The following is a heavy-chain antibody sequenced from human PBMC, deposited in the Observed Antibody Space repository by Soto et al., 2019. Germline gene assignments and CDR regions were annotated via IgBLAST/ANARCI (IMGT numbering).Heavy chain of an antibody. J-gene: IGHJ2*01. CDR3: VRKTVETTTSGAYWYFDV. Sequence: EVQLLESGGGLVQPGGSLRLSCAASGFTFSSFAMNWVRQAPGKGLEWVSGVSGGGDATFYAASVKVRFTISRVQSKNTLYLQMNSLRAEDTAVYYCVRKTVETTTSGAYWYFDVWGRGTLVNVSS. V-gene: IGHV3-23*01. CDR1: GFTFSSFA. CDR2: VSGGGDAT. D-gene: IGHD1-26*01.